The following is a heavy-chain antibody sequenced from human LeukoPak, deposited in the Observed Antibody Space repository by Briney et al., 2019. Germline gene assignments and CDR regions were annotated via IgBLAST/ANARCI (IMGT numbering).Heavy chain of an antibody. V-gene: IGHV3-11*04. Sequence: PGGSLRLSCAASGFTFSDYYMSWIRQAPGKGLEWVSYISSSGSTIYYADYVKGRFTISRDNAKNSLYLQMNSLRAEDTAVYYCARNPAKLYDSSGYYYYYYYMDVWGKGTTVTVSS. CDR3: ARNPAKLYDSSGYYYYYYYMDV. D-gene: IGHD3-22*01. J-gene: IGHJ6*03. CDR2: ISSSGSTI. CDR1: GFTFSDYY.